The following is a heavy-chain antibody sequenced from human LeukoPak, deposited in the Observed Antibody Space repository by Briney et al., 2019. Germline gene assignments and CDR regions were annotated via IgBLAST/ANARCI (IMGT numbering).Heavy chain of an antibody. J-gene: IGHJ5*02. CDR3: AGGDDYGSNTRPPKYNWFDP. CDR2: IRYDGNNE. V-gene: IGHV3-30*02. CDR1: GFTFSIYA. Sequence: PGGSLRLSCAASGFTFSIYAMHWVRQAPDKGLEWVAFIRYDGNNENYADSAKGRFTISRDNSKDTLYLQMNNLRAEDTAVYYCAGGDDYGSNTRPPKYNWFDPWGQGTLVAVSS. D-gene: IGHD4/OR15-4a*01.